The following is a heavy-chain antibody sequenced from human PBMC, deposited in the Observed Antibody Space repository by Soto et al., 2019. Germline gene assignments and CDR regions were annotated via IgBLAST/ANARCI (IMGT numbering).Heavy chain of an antibody. V-gene: IGHV4-61*01. CDR3: ARDLRWFDY. D-gene: IGHD4-17*01. CDR1: GGSVSSGSYY. CDR2: IYYSGST. Sequence: PSETLSLTCTVSGGSVSSGSYYWSWIRQPPGKGLEWIGYIYYSGSTNYNPSLKSRVTISVDTSKNQFSLKLSSVTAADTAVYYCARDLRWFDYWGQGTLVTVSS. J-gene: IGHJ4*02.